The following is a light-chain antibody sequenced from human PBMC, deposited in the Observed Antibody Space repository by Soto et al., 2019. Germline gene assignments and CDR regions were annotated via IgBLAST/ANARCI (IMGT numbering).Light chain of an antibody. J-gene: IGLJ2*01. CDR1: SSNIGGNN. Sequence: QSVLTQPPSVSGTPGQRVNISCSGSSSNIGGNNVYGYHQFPGTAPKLLIYRDNERPSGVPDRFSGSKSGTSASLAISGLRSGDEADYHCATWDDSLGGPVFGGGTKLTVL. CDR2: RDN. CDR3: ATWDDSLGGPV. V-gene: IGLV1-47*01.